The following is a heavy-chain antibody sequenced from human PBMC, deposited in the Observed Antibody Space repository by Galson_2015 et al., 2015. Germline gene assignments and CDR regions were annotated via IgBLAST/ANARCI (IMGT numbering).Heavy chain of an antibody. J-gene: IGHJ4*02. CDR2: ISWNSGSI. CDR1: GFTFDDYA. Sequence: SLRLSCAASGFTFDDYAMHWVRHAPGTGLEWVSGISWNSGSIGYADSGKGRFTISRDNAKNSLYLQMNSLRAEDTAWYYCAKDLLGFDYWGQGTLVTVSS. CDR3: AKDLLGFDY. V-gene: IGHV3-9*01. D-gene: IGHD2-8*02.